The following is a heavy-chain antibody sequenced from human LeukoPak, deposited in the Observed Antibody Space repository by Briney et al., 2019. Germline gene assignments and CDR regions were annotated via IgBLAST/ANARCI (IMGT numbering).Heavy chain of an antibody. D-gene: IGHD5-12*01. CDR3: AGNKDIVATIYDY. CDR1: GGSFSGYY. J-gene: IGHJ4*02. V-gene: IGHV4-34*01. CDR2: INHSGST. Sequence: PSETLSLTCAVYGGSFSGYYWSWIRQPPGKGLEWIGEINHSGSTNYNPSLKSRVTISVDTSKNQFSLKLSSVTAADTAVYYCAGNKDIVATIYDYWGQGTLVTVSS.